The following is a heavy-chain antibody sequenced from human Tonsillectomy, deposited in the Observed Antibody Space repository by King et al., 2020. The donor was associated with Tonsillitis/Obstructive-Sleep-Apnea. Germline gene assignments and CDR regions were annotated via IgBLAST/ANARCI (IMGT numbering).Heavy chain of an antibody. CDR1: GFTFGDYA. CDR2: IRSKAYGGTT. CDR3: TRAIVVVPAASLRWFDP. Sequence: VQLVESGGGLVKPGRSLRLSCTASGFTFGDYAMSWFRQAPGKGLEWVGFIRSKAYGGTTEYAAPVKGRFTISRDDSKSIAYLQMNSLKTEDTAVYYCTRAIVVVPAASLRWFDPWGQGTLVTVSS. D-gene: IGHD2-2*01. J-gene: IGHJ5*02. V-gene: IGHV3-49*05.